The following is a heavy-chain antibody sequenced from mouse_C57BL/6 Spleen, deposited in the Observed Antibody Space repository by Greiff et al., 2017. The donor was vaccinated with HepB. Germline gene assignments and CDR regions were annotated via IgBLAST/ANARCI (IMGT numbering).Heavy chain of an antibody. J-gene: IGHJ3*01. CDR3: ARSGGLLQRAWFAY. D-gene: IGHD2-3*01. Sequence: QVQLQQPGAELVRPGSSVKLSCKASGYTFTSYWMHWVKQRPIQGLEWIGNIDPSDSETHYNQKFKDKATLTVDKSSSTAYMQLSSLTSEDSAVYYCARSGGLLQRAWFAYWGQGTLVTVSA. CDR1: GYTFTSYW. CDR2: IDPSDSET. V-gene: IGHV1-52*01.